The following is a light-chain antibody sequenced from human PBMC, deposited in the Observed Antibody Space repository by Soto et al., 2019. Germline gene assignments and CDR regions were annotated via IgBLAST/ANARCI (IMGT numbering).Light chain of an antibody. CDR2: DAS. V-gene: IGKV3-11*01. CDR1: PSVSNS. J-gene: IGKJ3*01. Sequence: ESVLTQSPATLSLSPGERATLSCRASPSVSNSLAWYQHKPGQAPRLLIYDASNRATGVPTRFSGSGSGTDFTLTISSLEPEDFAVYYCQQRSNWRGVTFGPGTKVDIK. CDR3: QQRSNWRGVT.